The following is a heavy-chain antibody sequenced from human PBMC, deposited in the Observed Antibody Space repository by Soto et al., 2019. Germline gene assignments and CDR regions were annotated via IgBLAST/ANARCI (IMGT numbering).Heavy chain of an antibody. CDR2: INPNSGGT. Sequence: QVQLVQSGAEVKKPGASVKVSCKASGYTFTGYYMHWVRQAPGQGLEWMGWINPNSGGTNDAQKFQGRVTMTRDTSISTAYMELSRLRSDDTAVYYCASTYYYDSSGYFVYWGQGTLVTVSS. V-gene: IGHV1-2*02. D-gene: IGHD3-22*01. CDR3: ASTYYYDSSGYFVY. CDR1: GYTFTGYY. J-gene: IGHJ4*02.